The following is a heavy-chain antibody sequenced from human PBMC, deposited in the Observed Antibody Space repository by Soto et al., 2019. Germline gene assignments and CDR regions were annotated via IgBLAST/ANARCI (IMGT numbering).Heavy chain of an antibody. CDR1: GGSINSGDYY. Sequence: SETLSLTCTVSGGSINSGDYYWTWVRQPPGKGLEWIGNIFHSGSTYYTPSLQSRVTISLDTSKNHLSLKLSSVTPADTAVYYCARDRYYGSGTYYNFYSGMDVWGQGTTVTVSS. V-gene: IGHV4-30-4*01. CDR3: ARDRYYGSGTYYNFYSGMDV. CDR2: IFHSGST. D-gene: IGHD3-10*01. J-gene: IGHJ6*02.